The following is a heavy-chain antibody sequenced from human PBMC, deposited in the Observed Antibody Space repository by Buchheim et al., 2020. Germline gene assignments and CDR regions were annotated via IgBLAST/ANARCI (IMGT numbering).Heavy chain of an antibody. CDR2: INSDGTST. D-gene: IGHD2-8*01. V-gene: IGHV3-74*01. J-gene: IGHJ2*01. CDR1: GFTFSSSW. Sequence: EVQLVESGGGLVQPGGSLRLSCAASGFTFSSSWMHWVRQTPGAGLVWVSRINSDGTSTNYADSVKGRFTISRDNPMKKLYLKMNSLRAEDTAVYYCARVLGYCTNGVCHGAYWYFDLWGRGTL. CDR3: ARVLGYCTNGVCHGAYWYFDL.